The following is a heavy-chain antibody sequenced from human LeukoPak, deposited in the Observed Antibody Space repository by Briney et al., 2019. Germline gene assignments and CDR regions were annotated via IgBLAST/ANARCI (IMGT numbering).Heavy chain of an antibody. V-gene: IGHV3-49*03. J-gene: IGHJ4*02. Sequence: GSLSLSCPASGFTFGDYAMSWFRQAPGKGLEWVGFIRSKAYGGTTEYAASVKGRFTISRDDSKSIAYLQMNSLKTEDTAVYYCTRTLEGWLQFGPFDYWGQGTLVTVSS. CDR2: IRSKAYGGTT. CDR3: TRTLEGWLQFGPFDY. D-gene: IGHD5-24*01. CDR1: GFTFGDYA.